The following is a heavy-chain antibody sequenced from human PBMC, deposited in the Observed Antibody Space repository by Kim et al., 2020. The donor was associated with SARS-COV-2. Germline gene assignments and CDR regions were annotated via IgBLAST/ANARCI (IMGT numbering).Heavy chain of an antibody. CDR3: ARLHDCSSTSCYEGGHPFDP. D-gene: IGHD2-2*01. J-gene: IGHJ5*02. CDR2: ICYSGST. V-gene: IGHV4-39*01. Sequence: SETLSLTCTVSGGSISSSSYYWGWIRQPPGKGLEWIGSICYSGSTYYNPSLKSRVTISVDTSKNQFSLKLSSVTAADTAVYYCARLHDCSSTSCYEGGHPFDPWGQGTLVTVSS. CDR1: GGSISSSSYY.